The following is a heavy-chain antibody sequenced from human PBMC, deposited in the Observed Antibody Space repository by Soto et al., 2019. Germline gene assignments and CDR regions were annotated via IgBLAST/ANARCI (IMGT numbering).Heavy chain of an antibody. CDR2: IIPVFDTT. V-gene: IGHV1-69*12. Sequence: QVQLVQSGAELKKPGSAVKVSCKASGGTFSSSAISWVRQAPGQGLEWMGGIIPVFDTTNYPQKFQGRVTITADESTSTAYMELSSLRSEDTAVYYCAIYSGYDYKYFDYWGQGTLVTVSS. CDR3: AIYSGYDYKYFDY. CDR1: GGTFSSSA. D-gene: IGHD5-12*01. J-gene: IGHJ4*02.